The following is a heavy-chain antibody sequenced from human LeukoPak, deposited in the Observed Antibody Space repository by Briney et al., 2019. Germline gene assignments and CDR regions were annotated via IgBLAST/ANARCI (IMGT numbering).Heavy chain of an antibody. J-gene: IGHJ6*02. Sequence: ASQTLSLTCSVSGGSISSGGYYWSWIRQPPGKGLEWIGYIYHSGSTYYNPSLKSRVTISVDKSKNQFSLKLSSVTAADTAVYYCAREGHHGDYYGMDVWGQGTTVTVSS. CDR3: AREGHHGDYYGMDV. D-gene: IGHD4-17*01. CDR1: GGSISSGGYY. V-gene: IGHV4-30-2*01. CDR2: IYHSGST.